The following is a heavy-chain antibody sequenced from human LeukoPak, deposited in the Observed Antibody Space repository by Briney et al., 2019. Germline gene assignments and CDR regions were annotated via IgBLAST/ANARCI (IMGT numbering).Heavy chain of an antibody. CDR3: ARGAVRAGNQKGYYMDV. Sequence: GESLKISCKGSGYSFTSYWIGWVRQMPGKGLEWMGIIYPGDSDTRYSPSFQGQVTISADKSISTAYLQWSSLKASDTAMYYCARGAVRAGNQKGYYMDVWGKGTTVTVSS. CDR1: GYSFTSYW. D-gene: IGHD1-26*01. V-gene: IGHV5-51*01. CDR2: IYPGDSDT. J-gene: IGHJ6*03.